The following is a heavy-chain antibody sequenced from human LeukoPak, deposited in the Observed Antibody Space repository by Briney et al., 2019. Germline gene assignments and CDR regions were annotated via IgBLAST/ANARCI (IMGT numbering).Heavy chain of an antibody. V-gene: IGHV3-48*02. J-gene: IGHJ4*02. CDR1: GFTFSSYS. Sequence: GGSLRLSCAASGFTFSSYSMNWVRQAPGKGLEWVSYISSSSSTIYYADSVKGRFTISRDNAKNSLYLQMNSLRDEDTAVYYCARDSPYYYDSNGRFDYWGQGTLVTVSS. CDR3: ARDSPYYYDSNGRFDY. CDR2: ISSSSSTI. D-gene: IGHD3-22*01.